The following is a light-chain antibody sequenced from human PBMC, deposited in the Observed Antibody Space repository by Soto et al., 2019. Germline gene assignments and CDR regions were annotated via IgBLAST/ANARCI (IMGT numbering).Light chain of an antibody. Sequence: DFQMTQYPSTLYASVVDRVTITCRASQSISGWLAWYQQRPGKAPKLMIYSASTIETGVPSRFSGSGSGTEFTLTINNLQPDDFATYYCQQYDGYFRTFGQGTKVDIK. J-gene: IGKJ1*01. V-gene: IGKV1-5*03. CDR1: QSISGW. CDR3: QQYDGYFRT. CDR2: SAS.